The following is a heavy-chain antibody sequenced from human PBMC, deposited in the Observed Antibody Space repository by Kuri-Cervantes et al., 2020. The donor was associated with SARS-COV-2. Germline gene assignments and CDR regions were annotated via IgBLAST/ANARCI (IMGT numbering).Heavy chain of an antibody. CDR3: ARVRLYCSGGSCYFDY. D-gene: IGHD2-15*01. J-gene: IGHJ4*02. Sequence: GGSLRLSCAASGFTFSSYAMSWVRQAPGKGLEWVSAISGSGGSTYYADSVKGRFTISRDNSKNTLYLQMNSLRAEDTAVYYCARVRLYCSGGSCYFDYWGQGTLVTSPQ. CDR1: GFTFSSYA. V-gene: IGHV3-23*01. CDR2: ISGSGGST.